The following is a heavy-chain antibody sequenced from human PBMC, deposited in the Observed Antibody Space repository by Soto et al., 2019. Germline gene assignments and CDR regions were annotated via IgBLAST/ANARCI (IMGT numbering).Heavy chain of an antibody. CDR2: ISYDGSNK. V-gene: IGHV3-30*18. J-gene: IGHJ4*02. CDR1: GFTFSSYG. Sequence: QVQLVESGGGVVQPGRSLRLSCAASGFTFSSYGIHWVRQAPGKGLELVAGISYDGSNKYYADSVKGRFTISRDNSKTTMYRQMDSLRAEDTAVYYYAKEGSWFGELVTPRLDYWGQGTLVTVSS. D-gene: IGHD3-10*01. CDR3: AKEGSWFGELVTPRLDY.